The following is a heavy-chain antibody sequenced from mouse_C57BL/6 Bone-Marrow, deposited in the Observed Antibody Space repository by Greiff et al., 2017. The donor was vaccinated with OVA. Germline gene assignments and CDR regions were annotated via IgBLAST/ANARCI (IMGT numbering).Heavy chain of an antibody. V-gene: IGHV1-69*01. CDR1: GYTFTSYW. CDR3: VSSPYWYFDV. Sequence: QVQLQQPGAELVMPGASVKLSCKASGYTFTSYWMHWVKQRPGQGLEWIGEIDPSDSYTNYNQKFKGKSTLTVDKSSSTAYMQLISLTSEDSAVYYCVSSPYWYFDVWGTGTTVTVSS. CDR2: IDPSDSYT. J-gene: IGHJ1*03. D-gene: IGHD1-1*01.